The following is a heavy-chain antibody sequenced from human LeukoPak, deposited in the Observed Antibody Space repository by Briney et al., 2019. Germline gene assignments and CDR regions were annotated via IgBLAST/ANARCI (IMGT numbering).Heavy chain of an antibody. CDR3: ARGTSGGGSDYYYGMDV. CDR1: GGTFSSYA. V-gene: IGHV1-69*04. CDR2: IIPILGIA. J-gene: IGHJ6*02. D-gene: IGHD3-16*01. Sequence: ASVKVSCKASGGTFSSYAISWVRQAPGQGLEWMGRIIPILGIANYAQKFQGRVTITADKSTSTAYMELSSLRSEDTAVYYCARGTSGGGSDYYYGMDVWGQGTTVTVSS.